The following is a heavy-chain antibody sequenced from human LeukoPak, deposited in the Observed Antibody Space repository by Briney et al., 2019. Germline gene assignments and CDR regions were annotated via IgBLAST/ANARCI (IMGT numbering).Heavy chain of an antibody. Sequence: ASVKVSCTASGYIFTNNAMNWVRQAPGQGLEWMGWINTNTRNPTYAQGFTGRFVFPLDTSVSTAYLQISSLKAEDTAVYYCARIRAPSSFGQRESDYWGQGTLVTVSS. CDR2: INTNTRNP. CDR1: GYIFTNNA. CDR3: ARIRAPSSFGQRESDY. D-gene: IGHD3-3*02. J-gene: IGHJ4*02. V-gene: IGHV7-4-1*02.